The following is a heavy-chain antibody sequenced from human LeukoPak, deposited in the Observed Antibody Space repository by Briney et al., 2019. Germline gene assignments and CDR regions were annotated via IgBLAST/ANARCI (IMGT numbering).Heavy chain of an antibody. CDR3: ARDRSGSNWDKGRPDTFDI. Sequence: GGSLRLSCAASGFTFSTYTMNWVRQAPGKGLEWVSSISSSGSNIYYADSVKGRFSISRDNAKNSLDLQMNSLRAEDTAVYYCARDRSGSNWDKGRPDTFDIWGQETMVTVSS. V-gene: IGHV3-21*01. D-gene: IGHD1/OR15-1a*01. CDR1: GFTFSTYT. J-gene: IGHJ3*02. CDR2: ISSSGSNI.